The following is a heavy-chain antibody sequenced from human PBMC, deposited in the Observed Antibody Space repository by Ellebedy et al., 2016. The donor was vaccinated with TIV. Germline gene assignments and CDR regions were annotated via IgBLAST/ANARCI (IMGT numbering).Heavy chain of an antibody. D-gene: IGHD3-3*01. J-gene: IGHJ4*02. Sequence: ASVKVSXXASGYTFTSYALHWVRQAPGQRLEWMAWINAGNGDTKYSQNFQGRVTITRDTSASTAYMELSSLRSEDTAVYYCAREGRYYNFWSGYYNSYNFDYWGQGTLVTVSS. V-gene: IGHV1-3*01. CDR3: AREGRYYNFWSGYYNSYNFDY. CDR2: INAGNGDT. CDR1: GYTFTSYA.